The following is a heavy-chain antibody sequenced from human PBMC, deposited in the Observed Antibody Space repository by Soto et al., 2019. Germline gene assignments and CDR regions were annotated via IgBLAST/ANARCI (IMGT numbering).Heavy chain of an antibody. CDR1: GGSINTYY. J-gene: IGHJ3*02. Sequence: SETLSLTCTVSGGSINTYYWTWIRQPAGKGLEWIGRIYSSGSTNYNPSLRSRVTMSLDTSKNQFSLRLTSVTAADTAVYYCAREYSSSSGRTLDIWGQGTLVTVSS. CDR2: IYSSGST. CDR3: AREYSSSSGRTLDI. D-gene: IGHD6-6*01. V-gene: IGHV4-4*07.